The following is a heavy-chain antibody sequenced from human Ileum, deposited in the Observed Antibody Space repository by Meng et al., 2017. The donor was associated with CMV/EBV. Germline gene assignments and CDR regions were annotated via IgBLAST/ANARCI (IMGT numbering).Heavy chain of an antibody. V-gene: IGHV1-69*05. Sequence: SVKVSCKASGGTFSSYAISWVRQAPGQGLEWMGGIIPIFGTANYAQKFQGRVTITTDESTSTAYMELSSLRSEDTAVYYCAGSYDFWSFWVYWGQGTLVTVSS. J-gene: IGHJ4*02. CDR3: AGSYDFWSFWVY. CDR1: GGTFSSYA. CDR2: IIPIFGTA. D-gene: IGHD3-3*01.